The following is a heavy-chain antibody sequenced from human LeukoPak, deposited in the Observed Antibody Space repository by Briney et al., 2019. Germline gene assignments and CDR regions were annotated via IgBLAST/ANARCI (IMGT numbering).Heavy chain of an antibody. CDR1: GGSISSGGYY. Sequence: SETLSLTCTVSGGSISSGGYYWSWIRQPPGKGLEWIGYIYHRGSTYNNPSLKSRVTISVDRSKNQFSLKLSSVTAADTAVYYCARGYSGYDPTYFDYWGQGTLVTVSS. D-gene: IGHD5-12*01. V-gene: IGHV4-30-2*01. CDR3: ARGYSGYDPTYFDY. CDR2: IYHRGST. J-gene: IGHJ4*02.